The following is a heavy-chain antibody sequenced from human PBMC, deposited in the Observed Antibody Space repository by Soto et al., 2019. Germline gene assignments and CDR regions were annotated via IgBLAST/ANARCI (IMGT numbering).Heavy chain of an antibody. Sequence: ASVKVSCKASGYKFTTYFIHWVRQAPGQGLEWMGMIHPSGDTGYAQKFRGRVTMTIDTSTTTASMELRNLTSEDTAVYVSVRGYCTTSPCSGDFQFWGQGTLVTVPS. D-gene: IGHD2-15*01. V-gene: IGHV1-46*01. CDR3: VRGYCTTSPCSGDFQF. J-gene: IGHJ1*01. CDR1: GYKFTTYF. CDR2: IHPSGDT.